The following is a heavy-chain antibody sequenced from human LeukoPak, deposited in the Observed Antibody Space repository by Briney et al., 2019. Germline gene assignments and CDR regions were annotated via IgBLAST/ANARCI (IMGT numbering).Heavy chain of an antibody. V-gene: IGHV3-30*02. CDR1: GFTFSSYG. Sequence: GGSLRLSCAASGFTFSSYGMHWVRQAPGKGLEWVAFIRYDGSNKYYADSVKGRFTISRDNSKNTLYLQMNSLRAEDTAVYYCAKNPYNWNYDWFDPWGQGTLVTVSS. D-gene: IGHD1-7*01. J-gene: IGHJ5*02. CDR2: IRYDGSNK. CDR3: AKNPYNWNYDWFDP.